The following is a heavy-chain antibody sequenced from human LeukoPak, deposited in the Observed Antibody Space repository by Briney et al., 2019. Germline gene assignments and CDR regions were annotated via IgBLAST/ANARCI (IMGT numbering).Heavy chain of an antibody. V-gene: IGHV5-51*01. J-gene: IGHJ4*02. CDR2: IYPGDSDT. CDR3: ARYLAGTGISSYYFDY. Sequence: GASLKISCKGSGYSFTSYWIGWVRQMPGKGLEWMGIIYPGDSDTRYSPSFQGQATISADKSISTAYLQWSSLKASDTAMYYCARYLAGTGISSYYFDYWGQGTLVTVSS. CDR1: GYSFTSYW. D-gene: IGHD1-1*01.